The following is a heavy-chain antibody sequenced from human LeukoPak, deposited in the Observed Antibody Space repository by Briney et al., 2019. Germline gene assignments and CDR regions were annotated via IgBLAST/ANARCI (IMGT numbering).Heavy chain of an antibody. D-gene: IGHD1-1*01. CDR3: FGNDGY. CDR2: IRSKAYGGTT. Sequence: GGSLRLSCTASGFTFGDYAMSWVRQAPGKGLEWVVFIRSKAYGGTTEYAASVKGRFTISRDDSKSIAYLQMNSLKTEDTAVYYCFGNDGYWGQGTLVTVSS. CDR1: GFTFGDYA. V-gene: IGHV3-49*04. J-gene: IGHJ4*02.